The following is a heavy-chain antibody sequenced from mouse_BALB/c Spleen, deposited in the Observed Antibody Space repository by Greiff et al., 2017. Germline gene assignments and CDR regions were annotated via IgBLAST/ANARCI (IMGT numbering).Heavy chain of an antibody. CDR3: ARSWGFMDY. D-gene: IGHD4-1*01. V-gene: IGHV5-9-4*01. J-gene: IGHJ4*01. CDR1: GFTFSSYA. CDR2: ISSGGSYT. Sequence: EVKLMESGGGLVKPGGSLKLSCAASGFTFSSYAMSWVRQSPEKRLEWVAEISSGGSYTYYPDTVTGRFTISRDNAKNTLYLEMSSLRSEDTAMYYCARSWGFMDYWGQGTSVTVSS.